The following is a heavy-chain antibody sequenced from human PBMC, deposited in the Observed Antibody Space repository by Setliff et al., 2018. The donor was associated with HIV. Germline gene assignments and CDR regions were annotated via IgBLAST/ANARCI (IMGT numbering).Heavy chain of an antibody. J-gene: IGHJ3*01. Sequence: GGSLRLSCAASGFTFSYAWMTWVRQAPGKGLEWIGRIKSRTDGGTTEHATPVKGRFTISRDDSKNTVYLQMNSLKTEDTAMYYCATPNPGDGISYDFWGQGTMVTVSS. V-gene: IGHV3-15*01. CDR2: IKSRTDGGTT. CDR1: GFTFSYAW. D-gene: IGHD7-27*01. CDR3: ATPNPGDGISYDF.